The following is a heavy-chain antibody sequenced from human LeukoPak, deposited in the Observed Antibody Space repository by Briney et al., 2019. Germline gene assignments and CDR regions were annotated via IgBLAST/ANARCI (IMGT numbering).Heavy chain of an antibody. V-gene: IGHV4-59*01. J-gene: IGHJ3*02. Sequence: SESLSRSCTVSGGSISSYYWSCFRQPPGKGTEWIGYIYYSGSTNYNPSLKSRVIISVDTSKNQFCLKLSSVTAADTAVYYCARDSSGYSDVAFDIWGQGTMVTVSS. CDR1: GGSISSYY. D-gene: IGHD3-22*01. CDR3: ARDSSGYSDVAFDI. CDR2: IYYSGST.